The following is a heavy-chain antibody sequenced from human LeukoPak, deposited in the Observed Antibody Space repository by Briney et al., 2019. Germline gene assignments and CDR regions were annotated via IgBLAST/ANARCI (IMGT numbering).Heavy chain of an antibody. J-gene: IGHJ3*01. Sequence: PGGSLGLSCAAAGFTFSTYRIDWVRQAPGEGLEWVSSISRSSNYIYYADSVKGRFTVSRDNAKNSVYLQMNSLRAEDTAMYYCARGRTSYYDSHDAFDVWGQGTLVTVSS. V-gene: IGHV3-21*01. CDR1: GFTFSTYR. CDR3: ARGRTSYYDSHDAFDV. D-gene: IGHD3-22*01. CDR2: ISRSSNYI.